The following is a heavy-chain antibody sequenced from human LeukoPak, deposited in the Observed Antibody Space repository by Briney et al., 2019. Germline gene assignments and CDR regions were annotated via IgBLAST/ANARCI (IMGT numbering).Heavy chain of an antibody. D-gene: IGHD4-17*01. CDR3: ARAGGVTTAPLDLDI. CDR1: GASIRNYY. J-gene: IGHJ2*01. V-gene: IGHV4-59*01. CDR2: IHYSGNT. Sequence: SETLSLTCSVSGASIRNYYWSWIRQPPGKGLEWVGHIHYSGNTDYNPSLKSRVSISLDVSKNQFSLNLNSVTAADTAVYYCARAGGVTTAPLDLDIWGSSPLVTVSA.